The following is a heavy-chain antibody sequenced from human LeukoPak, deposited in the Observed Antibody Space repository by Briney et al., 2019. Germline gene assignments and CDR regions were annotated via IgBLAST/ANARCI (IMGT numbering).Heavy chain of an antibody. Sequence: SVKVSCKASGGTFSNYAFSWVRQAPGQGLEWMGGIIPIFRTTNYAEQFQGRVTITTDESTNTAYLDLSSLRSEDTAVYYCAKDDGSATMGFDSWGQGTLVSVSS. CDR3: AKDDGSATMGFDS. CDR1: GGTFSNYA. J-gene: IGHJ5*01. V-gene: IGHV1-69*05. CDR2: IIPIFRTT. D-gene: IGHD1-26*01.